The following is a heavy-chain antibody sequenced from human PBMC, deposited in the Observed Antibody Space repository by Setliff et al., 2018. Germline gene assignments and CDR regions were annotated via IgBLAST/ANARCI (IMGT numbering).Heavy chain of an antibody. D-gene: IGHD2-8*01. Sequence: ASVKVSCKASGYTLSNSILSWVRQAPGQGLEWVGWISAYNGKTYFAQKFQGRVTMTTDTSTDTAYLDLRSLRSDDTAVYYCSRLVRYCTTTTCQTLSGGEHWGPGTLVTVSS. CDR2: ISAYNGKT. CDR1: GYTLSNSI. CDR3: SRLVRYCTTTTCQTLSGGEH. V-gene: IGHV1-18*01. J-gene: IGHJ1*01.